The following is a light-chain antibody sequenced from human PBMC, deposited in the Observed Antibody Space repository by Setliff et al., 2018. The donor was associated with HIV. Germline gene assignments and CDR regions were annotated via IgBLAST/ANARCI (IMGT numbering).Light chain of an antibody. CDR3: CPYAGRNTFHMI. CDR1: SSNIGNYNL. CDR2: EDN. Sequence: QSVLTQPAAVSGSPGQSITISCTGSSSNIGNYNLVSWYQQVPGKAPRLMIFEDNKRPSGVSDRFSGSKSGYTASLTISGLQAGDEADHYCCPYAGRNTFHMIFGGGTKVTVL. J-gene: IGLJ2*01. V-gene: IGLV2-23*02.